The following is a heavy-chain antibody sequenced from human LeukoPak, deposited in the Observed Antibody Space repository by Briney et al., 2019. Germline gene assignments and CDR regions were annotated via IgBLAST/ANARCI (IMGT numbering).Heavy chain of an antibody. J-gene: IGHJ4*02. D-gene: IGHD3-10*01. CDR2: IYYSGST. Sequence: SQTLSLTCTVSGGSISSGDYYWSWVRQPPGKGLEWIGYIYYSGSTYYNPSLKSRVTISVDTSKNQFSLKLSSVTAADTAVYYCAREKLWLGELLDSDWGRETLVTVSS. CDR1: GGSISSGDYY. V-gene: IGHV4-30-4*01. CDR3: AREKLWLGELLDSD.